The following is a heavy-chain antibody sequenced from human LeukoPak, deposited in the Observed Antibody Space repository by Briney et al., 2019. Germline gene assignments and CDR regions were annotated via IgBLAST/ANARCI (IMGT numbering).Heavy chain of an antibody. CDR2: ISSSSSYI. CDR1: GFTFSSYS. Sequence: GGSLRLSCAASGFTFSSYSMNWVRQAPVKGLEWVSSISSSSSYIYYADSVKGRFTISRDNAKNSLYLQMNSLRAEDTAVYYCARVVGPASYYFDYWGQGTLVTVSS. CDR3: ARVVGPASYYFDY. D-gene: IGHD2-2*01. V-gene: IGHV3-21*01. J-gene: IGHJ4*02.